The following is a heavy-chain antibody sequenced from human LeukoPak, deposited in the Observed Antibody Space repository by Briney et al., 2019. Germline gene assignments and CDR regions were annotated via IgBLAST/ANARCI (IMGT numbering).Heavy chain of an antibody. CDR2: IYYSGST. J-gene: IGHJ3*02. CDR3: ARDRDSREDAFDI. Sequence: SETLSLTCTVSGGSISSGGYYWSWIRQPPGKGLEWIGYIYYSGSTNYNPSLKSRVTISVDTSKNQFSLKLSSVTAADTAVYYCARDRDSREDAFDIWGQGTMVTVSS. D-gene: IGHD6-13*01. V-gene: IGHV4-61*08. CDR1: GGSISSGGYY.